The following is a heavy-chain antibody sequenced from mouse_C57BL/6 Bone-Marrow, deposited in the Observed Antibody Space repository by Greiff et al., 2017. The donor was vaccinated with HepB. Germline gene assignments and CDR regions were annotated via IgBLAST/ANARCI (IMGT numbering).Heavy chain of an antibody. D-gene: IGHD3-2*02. CDR2: NNTNNGGT. Sequence: EVQLQQSGPELVKPGDSVKISCKASGYTFTDYYMNWVKQSHGKSLEWIGDNNTNNGGTSYKQKFKVKATLTVAKSSNTAYMEPRSLTSEYSAVYYCSRLRKGYGGQGTTLTVSS. CDR1: GYTFTDYY. J-gene: IGHJ2*01. CDR3: SRLRKGY. V-gene: IGHV1-26*01.